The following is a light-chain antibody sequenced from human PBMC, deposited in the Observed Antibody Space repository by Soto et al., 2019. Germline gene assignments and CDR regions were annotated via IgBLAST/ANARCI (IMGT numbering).Light chain of an antibody. CDR3: QQYSAYPLT. CDR2: ETS. V-gene: IGKV1-5*03. CDR1: QSISGW. J-gene: IGKJ4*01. Sequence: IQMTQSPSTLSANLGDRVTITCRASQSISGWLAWYQQKPGKAPKLLIYETSNLQSGVPSRFSGSGSATDFTLTISGLQTDDFATYYCQQYSAYPLTFGGGTKVDIK.